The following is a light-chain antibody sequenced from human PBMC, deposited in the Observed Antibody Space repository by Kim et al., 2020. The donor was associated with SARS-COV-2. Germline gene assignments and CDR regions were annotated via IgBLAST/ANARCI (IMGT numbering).Light chain of an antibody. J-gene: IGKJ1*01. CDR2: GAS. CDR1: QAIRGSN. Sequence: EIVLTQSPDTLSLSPGERATLSCRASQAIRGSNLAWYQQKPGQAPRVVIYGASNRATGIPDRFSGSGSGTDFTLTISGLEPEDFAVYYCQQNVRAFGQGTKVDIK. CDR3: QQNVRA. V-gene: IGKV3-20*01.